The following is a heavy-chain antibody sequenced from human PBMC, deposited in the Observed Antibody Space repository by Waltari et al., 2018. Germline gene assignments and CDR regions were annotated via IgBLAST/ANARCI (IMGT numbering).Heavy chain of an antibody. V-gene: IGHV3-30*02. J-gene: IGHJ1*01. D-gene: IGHD2-15*01. CDR1: GFTFSSYG. CDR3: AKDLAATRAEYFQH. Sequence: QVQLVESGGGVVQPGGSLRLSCAASGFTFSSYGMHWVRQAPGKGGEWVAFIRYDGSNKYYAASVKGRFTISRDNSKNTLYLQMNSLRAEDTAVYYCAKDLAATRAEYFQHWGQGTLVTVSS. CDR2: IRYDGSNK.